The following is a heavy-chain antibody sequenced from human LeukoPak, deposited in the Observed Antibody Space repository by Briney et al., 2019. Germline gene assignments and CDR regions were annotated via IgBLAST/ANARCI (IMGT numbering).Heavy chain of an antibody. D-gene: IGHD3-22*01. V-gene: IGHV4-4*07. CDR3: ARYYYDSSGYYGQGFDY. J-gene: IGHJ4*02. CDR1: SGSISNYD. CDR2: IYTSGST. Sequence: SETLSLTCTVSSGSISNYDWSWIRQPAGKGLEWIGRIYTSGSTNYNPSLKSRVTMSVDTSKKQFSLKLSSVTAADTAVYYCARYYYDSSGYYGQGFDYWGQGTLVTVSS.